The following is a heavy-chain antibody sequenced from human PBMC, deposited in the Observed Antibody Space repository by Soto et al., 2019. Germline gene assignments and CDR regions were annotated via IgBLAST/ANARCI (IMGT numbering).Heavy chain of an antibody. CDR1: GDSISSYY. J-gene: IGHJ3*02. Sequence: PSETLSLTCTVSGDSISSYYWSWIRQPPGKGLEWVGYISYTGSTIYNPSIESQATISLDTSKNQISLNLNSVTVADTVVYYCARGGGTSIVVVVAAATGLDAFDIWGQGTMVTVSS. CDR3: ARGGGTSIVVVVAAATGLDAFDI. V-gene: IGHV4-59*12. D-gene: IGHD2-15*01. CDR2: ISYTGST.